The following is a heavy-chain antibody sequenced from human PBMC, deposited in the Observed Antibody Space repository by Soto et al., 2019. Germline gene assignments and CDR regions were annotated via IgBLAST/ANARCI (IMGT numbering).Heavy chain of an antibody. CDR3: ARDRPSLLSSGWRL. V-gene: IGHV4-34*01. CDR1: GGSFSGYY. D-gene: IGHD6-19*01. CDR2: INHSGST. Sequence: PSETLSLTCAVYGGSFSGYYWSWIRQPPGKGLEWIGEINHSGSTNYNPSLKSRVTISVDTSKNQFSLKPSSVTAADTAVYYCARDRPSLLSSGWRLWGQGTLVTVSS. J-gene: IGHJ4*02.